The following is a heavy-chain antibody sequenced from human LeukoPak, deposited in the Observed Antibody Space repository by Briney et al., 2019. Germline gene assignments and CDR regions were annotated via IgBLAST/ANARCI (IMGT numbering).Heavy chain of an antibody. V-gene: IGHV3-21*01. CDR1: GFTFSSYS. CDR3: ARDQSIAVAGEIGY. D-gene: IGHD6-19*01. Sequence: PGGSLRLSCAASGFTFSSYSMNWVRQAPGKGLEWVSSISSSSSYIYYADSVKGRFTISRDNAKNSLYLQMNSLRAEDTAVYYCARDQSIAVAGEIGYWGQGTLVTVSS. J-gene: IGHJ4*02. CDR2: ISSSSSYI.